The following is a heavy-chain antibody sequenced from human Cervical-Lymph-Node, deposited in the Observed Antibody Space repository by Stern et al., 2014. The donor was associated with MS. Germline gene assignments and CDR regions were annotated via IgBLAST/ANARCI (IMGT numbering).Heavy chain of an antibody. V-gene: IGHV4-34*01. CDR3: ARGWVAARFDP. CDR1: GGSFSGYY. CDR2: ISDSAIT. D-gene: IGHD6-13*01. Sequence: QVQLQQWGAGLLKPSDTLSLICAVQGGSFSGYYWNWIRQPPGKGLEWIGEISDSAITNYNPSLKSRITISLDTSKNQFSLKVNSVTAADTAVYYCARGWVAARFDPWGQGTRVTVSS. J-gene: IGHJ5*02.